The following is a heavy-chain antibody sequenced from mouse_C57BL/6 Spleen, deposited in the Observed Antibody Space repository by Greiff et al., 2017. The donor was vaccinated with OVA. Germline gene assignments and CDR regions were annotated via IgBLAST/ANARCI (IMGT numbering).Heavy chain of an antibody. J-gene: IGHJ3*01. CDR3: VPYRGFAY. CDR1: GYSFTGYY. Sequence: VQLQQSGPELVKPGASVKISCKASGYSFTGYYMNWVKQSPEKSLEWIGEINPSTGGTTYNQKFKATATLTVDKSSSTAYMQLKSLTSEDSAVYYCVPYRGFAYWGQGTLVTVSA. CDR2: INPSTGGT. D-gene: IGHD2-14*01. V-gene: IGHV1-42*01.